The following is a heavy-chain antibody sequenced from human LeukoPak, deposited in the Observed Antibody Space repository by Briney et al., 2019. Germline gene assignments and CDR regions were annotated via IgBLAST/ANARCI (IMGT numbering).Heavy chain of an antibody. J-gene: IGHJ6*02. Sequence: PGESLRLSCAASGFTFSDYYMSWIRQAPGKGLEWVSYISSSGSTIYYADSVKGRFTISRDNAKNSLYLQMNSLRDEDTAVYYCARDDALHHYGMDVWGQGTTVTVSS. CDR2: ISSSGSTI. V-gene: IGHV3-11*04. CDR3: ARDDALHHYGMDV. D-gene: IGHD4-11*01. CDR1: GFTFSDYY.